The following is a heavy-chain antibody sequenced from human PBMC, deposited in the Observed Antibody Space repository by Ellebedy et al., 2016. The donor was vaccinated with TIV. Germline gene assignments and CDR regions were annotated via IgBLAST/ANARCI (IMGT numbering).Heavy chain of an antibody. CDR1: GFTFSSYS. D-gene: IGHD1-26*01. Sequence: PGGSLRLSCAASGFTFSSYSMSSVRQAPGKGLEWVSYIDSIGSFTYYADSVRGRFTISRDNAKSSLYLQMSSLKAEDTAVYYCARGVGDYFFDYWGQGTLVTVSS. J-gene: IGHJ4*02. CDR3: ARGVGDYFFDY. V-gene: IGHV3-21*05. CDR2: IDSIGSFT.